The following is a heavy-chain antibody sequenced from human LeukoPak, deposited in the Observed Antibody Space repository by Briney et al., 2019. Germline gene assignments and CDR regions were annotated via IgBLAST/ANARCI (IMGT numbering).Heavy chain of an antibody. CDR2: ISGSGGST. D-gene: IGHD2-2*01. CDR3: AKGPVVPSATYFFEH. J-gene: IGHJ4*02. Sequence: GGSLRLSCAASEFTFSTYAMGWVRQAPGKGPEWVSAISGSGGSTFYADSVKGRFTISRDNSKNTLYLQMSSLTPEDTAVYYCAKGPVVPSATYFFEHWGQGTLVVVSS. V-gene: IGHV3-23*01. CDR1: EFTFSTYA.